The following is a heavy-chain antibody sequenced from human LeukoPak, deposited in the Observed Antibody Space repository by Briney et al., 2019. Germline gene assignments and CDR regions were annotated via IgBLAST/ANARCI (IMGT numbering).Heavy chain of an antibody. V-gene: IGHV4-34*01. CDR2: INHSGST. J-gene: IGHJ6*03. D-gene: IGHD3-10*01. CDR3: ARGGPYSMVRGVNYYYYYMDV. CDR1: GGSFSGYY. Sequence: PSETLSLTCAVYGGSFSGYYWSWIRQPPGKGLEWIGEINHSGSTNYNPSLKSRVTMSVDTSKNQFSLKLSSVTAADTAVYYCARGGPYSMVRGVNYYYYYMDVWGKGTTVTISS.